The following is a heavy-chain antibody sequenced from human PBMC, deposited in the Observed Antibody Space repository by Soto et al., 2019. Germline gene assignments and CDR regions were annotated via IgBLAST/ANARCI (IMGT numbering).Heavy chain of an antibody. CDR3: ARSGGPRAFDS. Sequence: SLKVSCKASGGTFSSYAISWVRQAPGQGLEWMGGIIPIFGTANYAQKFQGRVTITADESTSTAYMELSSLRSEDTAVYYGARSGGPRAFDSWGQGTMVTVSS. J-gene: IGHJ3*02. CDR2: IIPIFGTA. CDR1: GGTFSSYA. V-gene: IGHV1-69*13. D-gene: IGHD3-16*01.